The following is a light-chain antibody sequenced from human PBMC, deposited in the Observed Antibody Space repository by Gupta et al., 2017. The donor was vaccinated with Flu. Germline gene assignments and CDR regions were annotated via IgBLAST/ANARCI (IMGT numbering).Light chain of an antibody. CDR2: EVS. V-gene: IGLV2-14*01. CDR1: SSDIGRYSY. Sequence: QSVLTQPAPMSGSPGRSIPIPCPGTSSDIGRYSYVSWHQQHPGKAPKLLVYEVSSRPLGVSSRFSGSRSGNTASLTISGLQPEDEADYYCSSYSRSTSWVFGGGTKLTVL. CDR3: SSYSRSTSWV. J-gene: IGLJ3*02.